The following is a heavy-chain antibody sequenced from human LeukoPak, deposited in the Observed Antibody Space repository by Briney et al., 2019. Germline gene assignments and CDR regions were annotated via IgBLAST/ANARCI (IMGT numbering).Heavy chain of an antibody. CDR2: INHSGST. V-gene: IGHV4-34*01. J-gene: IGHJ4*02. Sequence: SETLSLTCAVYGGSFSGYYWSWIRQPPGKGLEWLGEINHSGSTNYNPSLKSRVTISVDTSKNQFSLKLSSVTAADTAVYYCARGPWWDCSSTSCYGGKPFDYWGQGTLVTVSS. D-gene: IGHD2-2*01. CDR1: GGSFSGYY. CDR3: ARGPWWDCSSTSCYGGKPFDY.